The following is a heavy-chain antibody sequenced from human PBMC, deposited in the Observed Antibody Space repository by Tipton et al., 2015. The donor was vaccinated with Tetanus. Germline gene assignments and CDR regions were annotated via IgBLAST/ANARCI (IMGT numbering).Heavy chain of an antibody. V-gene: IGHV4-4*07. CDR3: ARGGGTVGSIPLYSWLDP. D-gene: IGHD1-26*01. J-gene: IGHJ5*02. CDR2: IDASGST. Sequence: TLSLTCTVSGGSLSSNYWTWIRQPAGKGLEWIGRIDASGSTDYNPSLKSRVTMSVDTSENQFSLKLSSVTAADTAVYYCARGGGTVGSIPLYSWLDPWGQGTLVTVSS. CDR1: GGSLSSNY.